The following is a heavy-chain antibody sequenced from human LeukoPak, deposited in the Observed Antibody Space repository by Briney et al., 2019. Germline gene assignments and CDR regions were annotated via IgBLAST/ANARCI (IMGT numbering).Heavy chain of an antibody. Sequence: GGSLRLSCAASGFTVSSNYMSWVRQAPGKGLEWVSVIYSGGSTYYADSVKGRFTISRDNSRNTLYLQMNSLRAEDTAVYYCAGDNGSSWYSYYYYGMDVWGQGTTVTVSS. J-gene: IGHJ6*02. V-gene: IGHV3-66*02. CDR3: AGDNGSSWYSYYYYGMDV. CDR1: GFTVSSNY. CDR2: IYSGGST. D-gene: IGHD6-13*01.